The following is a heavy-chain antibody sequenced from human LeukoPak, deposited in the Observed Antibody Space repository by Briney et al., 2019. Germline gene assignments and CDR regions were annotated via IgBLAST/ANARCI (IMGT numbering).Heavy chain of an antibody. Sequence: GGSLRLSCAASGFSFSSYAMSWVRQTPGKGLDWVSGITGSGSSTYYADSVKGRFTISRDNSKNTLYLQMTSLKDDDMAIYYCAKGTDTPGCFGSWGQGTPVIVSS. V-gene: IGHV3-23*01. CDR2: ITGSGSST. J-gene: IGHJ4*02. CDR3: AKGTDTPGCFGS. D-gene: IGHD6-19*01. CDR1: GFSFSSYA.